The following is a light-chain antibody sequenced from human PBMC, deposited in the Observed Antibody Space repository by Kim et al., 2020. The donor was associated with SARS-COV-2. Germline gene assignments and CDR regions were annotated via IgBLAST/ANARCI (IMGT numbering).Light chain of an antibody. CDR3: QQYGSPWT. Sequence: EIVLTQSPGTLSLSPGGRATLSCRASQSVSSSYLAWYQQKPGQAPRLLIYGASSRATGIPDRFSGSGSGTDFTLTISRLEPEDFAVYYCQQYGSPWTFGQGTKVDIK. J-gene: IGKJ1*01. CDR2: GAS. CDR1: QSVSSSY. V-gene: IGKV3-20*01.